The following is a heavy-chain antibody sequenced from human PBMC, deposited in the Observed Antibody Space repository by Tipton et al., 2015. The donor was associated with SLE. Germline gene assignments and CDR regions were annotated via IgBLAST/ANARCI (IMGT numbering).Heavy chain of an antibody. CDR3: ARDPELLVAGLFDY. CDR1: GFTFSSYG. Sequence: SLRLSCAASGFTFSSYGMNWVRQAPGKGLEWVAYISNSGSTIYYADSVKGRFTISRDNAKNSLYLQMSSLRAEDTAVYYCARDPELLVAGLFDYWGQGTLVTVSS. CDR2: ISNSGSTI. J-gene: IGHJ4*02. D-gene: IGHD6-19*01. V-gene: IGHV3-48*03.